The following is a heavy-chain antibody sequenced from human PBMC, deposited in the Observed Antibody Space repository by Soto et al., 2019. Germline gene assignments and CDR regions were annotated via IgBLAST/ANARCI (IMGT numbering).Heavy chain of an antibody. J-gene: IGHJ5*02. CDR1: GFSLSTSGAG. V-gene: IGHV2-5*02. CDR3: ARTGIESAGTGFGVEWFDP. D-gene: IGHD6-13*01. CDR2: IYWDVDK. Sequence: SGTTPLNSTQTLTLTCTFTGFSLSTSGAGVGWIRQPRGSAQDGLALIYWDVDKRYSLSLKSSINLIYHTPKNLAAPTTTNMYPVDTATYYCARTGIESAGTGFGVEWFDPWGQGTLVTVSS.